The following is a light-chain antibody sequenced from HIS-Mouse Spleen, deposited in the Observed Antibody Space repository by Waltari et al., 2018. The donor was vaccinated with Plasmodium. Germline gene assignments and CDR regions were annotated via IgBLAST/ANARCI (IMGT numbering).Light chain of an antibody. CDR1: QSVLYSSNNKNY. J-gene: IGKJ2*01. Sequence: DIVMTHSPDSLAVSLGERATINCNSSQSVLYSSNNKNYLAWYQQKPGQPPKLLIYWASTRESGVPDRFSGSGSGTDFTLTISSLQAEDVAVYYCQQYYSTPPYTFGQGTKLEIK. V-gene: IGKV4-1*01. CDR2: WAS. CDR3: QQYYSTPPYT.